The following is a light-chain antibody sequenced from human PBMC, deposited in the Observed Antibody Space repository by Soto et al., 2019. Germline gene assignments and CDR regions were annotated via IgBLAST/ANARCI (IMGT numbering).Light chain of an antibody. V-gene: IGKV1-39*01. CDR1: QDISRW. CDR3: QQGHSTPYT. Sequence: DIQMTQSPSSLSASVGDRVTITCRASQDISRWLAWYQQKPGKAPELLIYDVSTLQSGVPSRFSGSGSGTEFTLTMSGLQPEDFATYYCQQGHSTPYTFGQGTKVDIK. J-gene: IGKJ2*01. CDR2: DVS.